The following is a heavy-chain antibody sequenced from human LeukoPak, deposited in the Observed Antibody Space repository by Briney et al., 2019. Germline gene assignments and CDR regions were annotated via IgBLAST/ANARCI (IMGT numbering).Heavy chain of an antibody. D-gene: IGHD5-12*01. CDR2: IYSGGST. J-gene: IGHJ6*02. V-gene: IGHV3-66*01. CDR3: ARVDIVATVYGVDV. CDR1: GFTVSSNY. Sequence: GGSLRLSCAASGFTVSSNYMNWVRQAPGKGLEWVSVIYSGGSTYYTDSVKGRFTISRDNSKNTLYLQMNTLRAEDTAVYYCARVDIVATVYGVDVWGQGTTVTVSS.